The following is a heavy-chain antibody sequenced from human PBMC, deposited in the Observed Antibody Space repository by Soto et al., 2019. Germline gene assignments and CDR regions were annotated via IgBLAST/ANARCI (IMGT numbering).Heavy chain of an antibody. CDR3: MRDESRDSSARGWFDP. D-gene: IGHD6-13*01. CDR2: ISSNSAYI. J-gene: IGHJ5*02. Sequence: PXVSLRLSCAASGFTFRSFTMNWVRQAPGKGLEWVSTISSNSAYIYYTDALRGRFTISRDNAKNSLHLQMNSLRAEDTAVYYCMRDESRDSSARGWFDPWGPGTLVTVSS. V-gene: IGHV3-21*01. CDR1: GFTFRSFT.